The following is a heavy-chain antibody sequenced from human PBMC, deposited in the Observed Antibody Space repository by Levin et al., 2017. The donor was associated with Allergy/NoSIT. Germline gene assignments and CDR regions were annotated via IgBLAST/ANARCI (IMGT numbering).Heavy chain of an antibody. V-gene: IGHV3-66*02. D-gene: IGHD3-3*01. CDR3: ARVYEGDYMDV. CDR2: IYSGGST. CDR1: GFTVSSNY. J-gene: IGHJ6*03. Sequence: GESLKISCAASGFTVSSNYMSWVRQAPGKGLEWVSVIYSGGSTYYADSVKGRFTISRDNSKNTLYLQMNSLRAEDTAVYYCARVYEGDYMDVWGKGTTVTVSS.